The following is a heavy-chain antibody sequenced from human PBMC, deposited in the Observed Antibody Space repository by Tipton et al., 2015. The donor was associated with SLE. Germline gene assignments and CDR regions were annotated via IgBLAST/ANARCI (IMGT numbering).Heavy chain of an antibody. J-gene: IGHJ4*02. V-gene: IGHV1-2*06. CDR1: GYTFTSYG. CDR3: AREDPREWLRFLDY. Sequence: QSGAEVKKPGASVKVSCKASGYTFTSYGISWVRQAPGQGLEWMGRINPKSGGTNYAQKFQGRVTMTRDTSISTAYMELTRLRSDDTAVYYCAREDPREWLRFLDYWGQGTLVTVSS. D-gene: IGHD5-12*01. CDR2: INPKSGGT.